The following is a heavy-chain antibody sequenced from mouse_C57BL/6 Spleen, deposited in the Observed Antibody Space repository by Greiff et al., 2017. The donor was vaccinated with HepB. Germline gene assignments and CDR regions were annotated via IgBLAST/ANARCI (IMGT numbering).Heavy chain of an antibody. J-gene: IGHJ3*01. CDR2: ISYDGSN. CDR3: ARDGSSSWFAY. CDR1: GYSITSGYY. Sequence: EVQLQQSGPGLVKPSQSLSLTCSVTGYSITSGYYWNWIRQFPGNKLEWMGYISYDGSNIYNSSLKNRISITRDTSKNQCFLKLNSVTTEDTATYYCARDGSSSWFAYWGQGTLVTVSA. D-gene: IGHD1-1*01. V-gene: IGHV3-6*01.